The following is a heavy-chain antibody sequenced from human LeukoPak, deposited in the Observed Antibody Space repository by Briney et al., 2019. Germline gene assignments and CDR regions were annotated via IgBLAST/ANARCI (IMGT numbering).Heavy chain of an antibody. CDR3: ARDCVIVGAPCYDS. J-gene: IGHJ5*01. CDR1: GFTFSNYW. D-gene: IGHD1-26*01. CDR2: IKEEGSES. Sequence: GGSLRLSCAASGFTFSNYWMSWVRQAPGKGLEGGANIKEEGSESIYVDSLKGRFTISRDNAKDSLYLQMNSLRAEDTAVYYCARDCVIVGAPCYDSWGQGTLVTVSS. V-gene: IGHV3-7*04.